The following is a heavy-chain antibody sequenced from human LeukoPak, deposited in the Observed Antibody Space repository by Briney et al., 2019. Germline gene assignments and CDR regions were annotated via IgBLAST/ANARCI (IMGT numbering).Heavy chain of an antibody. CDR3: ARPGAAKDADDAFDI. CDR2: ISSSGSTI. CDR1: GFTFSSYE. Sequence: PGGSLRLSCAASGFTFSSYEMNWVRQAPGKGLEWVSYISSSGSTIYYADSVKGRFTISRDNAKNPLYLQMNSLRAEDTAVYYCARPGAAKDADDAFDIWGQGTMVTVSS. D-gene: IGHD6-25*01. V-gene: IGHV3-48*03. J-gene: IGHJ3*02.